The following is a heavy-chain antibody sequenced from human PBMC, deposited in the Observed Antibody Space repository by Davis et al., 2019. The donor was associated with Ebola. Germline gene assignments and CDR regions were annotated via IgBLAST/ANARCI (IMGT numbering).Heavy chain of an antibody. D-gene: IGHD1-26*01. J-gene: IGHJ4*02. Sequence: PGGSLRLSCAASGFTFSGSAMHWVRQAPGKGLEWVGRIRSKANSYATAYAASVKGRFTISRDDSKNTAYLQMNSLKTEDTAVYYCTRTVGAIDYWGQGTLVTVSS. CDR3: TRTVGAIDY. CDR1: GFTFSGSA. V-gene: IGHV3-73*01. CDR2: IRSKANSYAT.